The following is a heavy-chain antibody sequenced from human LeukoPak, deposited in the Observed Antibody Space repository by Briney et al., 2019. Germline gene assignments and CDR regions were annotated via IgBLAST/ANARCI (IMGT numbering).Heavy chain of an antibody. Sequence: GASVKVSCKASGYTFTGYYMHWVRQDPGQGLEWMGWINPNSGGTNSAQKFQGRVTMTRDTSISTAYMELTRLRSDDTAVYYCARGPHWDPHFDYWGQGTLVTVSS. CDR3: ARGPHWDPHFDY. D-gene: IGHD7-27*01. V-gene: IGHV1-2*02. J-gene: IGHJ4*02. CDR2: INPNSGGT. CDR1: GYTFTGYY.